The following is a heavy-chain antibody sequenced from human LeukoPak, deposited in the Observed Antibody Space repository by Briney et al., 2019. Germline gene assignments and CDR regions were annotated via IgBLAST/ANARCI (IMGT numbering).Heavy chain of an antibody. CDR2: ISSSSSTI. J-gene: IGHJ3*02. CDR3: AREMCSSTSCYPSGRAFDI. D-gene: IGHD2-2*01. Sequence: PGGSLRLSCAASGFTFSSYSMNWVRQAPGKGLEWVSYISSSSSTIYYADSVKGRFTISTDNSKNTLYLQMNSLRAEDTAVYYCAREMCSSTSCYPSGRAFDIWGQGTMVTVSS. V-gene: IGHV3-48*01. CDR1: GFTFSSYS.